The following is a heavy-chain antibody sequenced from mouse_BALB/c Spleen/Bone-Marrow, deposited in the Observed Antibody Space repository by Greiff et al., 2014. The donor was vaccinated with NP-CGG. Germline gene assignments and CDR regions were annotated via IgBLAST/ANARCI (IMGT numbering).Heavy chain of an antibody. D-gene: IGHD1-1*01. J-gene: IGHJ3*01. Sequence: EVMLVESGAELVKPGASVKLSCTASGFNIKDTYMHWVKQRPEQGLEWIGRIDPANGNTKYDPKFQGKATITADTSSNTAYLQLSSLTSEDTAVYYCAIYYYGSSGLAYWGQGTLVTVSA. CDR3: AIYYYGSSGLAY. CDR1: GFNIKDTY. V-gene: IGHV14-3*02. CDR2: IDPANGNT.